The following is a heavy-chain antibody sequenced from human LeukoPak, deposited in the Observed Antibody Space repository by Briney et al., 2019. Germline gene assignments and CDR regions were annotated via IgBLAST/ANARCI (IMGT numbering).Heavy chain of an antibody. D-gene: IGHD2-21*02. CDR2: IYRDSST. CDR1: GFTVSSNY. J-gene: IGHJ4*02. CDR3: ARGGPYCGGDCYSMPGS. Sequence: GGSLRLSCAASGFTVSSNYMSWVCQAPGKGLEWVSVIYRDSSTYYADSVKGRFTISRDNSKNTLYLQMNSLRAEDTAVYYCARGGPYCGGDCYSMPGSWGQGTLVTVSS. V-gene: IGHV3-53*01.